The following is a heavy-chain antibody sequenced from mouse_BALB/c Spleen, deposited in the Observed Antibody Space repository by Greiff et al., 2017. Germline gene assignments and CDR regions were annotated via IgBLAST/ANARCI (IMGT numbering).Heavy chain of an antibody. Sequence: DVMLQESGPGLVKPSQSLSLTCSVTGYSITSGYYWNWIRQFPGNQLEWMGYISYDGSNHYNPSLKNRISITRDTSKNQFFLKLNSVTTEDTATYYCARAGNAAMDYWGQGTSVTVSS. D-gene: IGHD2-1*01. CDR1: GYSITSGYY. V-gene: IGHV3-6*02. CDR3: ARAGNAAMDY. J-gene: IGHJ4*01. CDR2: ISYDGSN.